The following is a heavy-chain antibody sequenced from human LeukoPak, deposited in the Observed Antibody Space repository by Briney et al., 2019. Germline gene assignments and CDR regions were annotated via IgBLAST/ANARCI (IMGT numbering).Heavy chain of an antibody. CDR1: GYTFTSYY. CDR3: ARDLRSNSGSY. CDR2: INPSGGST. J-gene: IGHJ4*02. V-gene: IGHV1-46*01. D-gene: IGHD1-26*01. Sequence: PLASVKVSCKASGYTFTSYYMHWVRQAPGEGLEWMGIINPSGGSTSYAQKFQGRVTMTRDMSTSTVYMELSSLRSEDTAVYYCARDLRSNSGSYWGQGTLVTVSS.